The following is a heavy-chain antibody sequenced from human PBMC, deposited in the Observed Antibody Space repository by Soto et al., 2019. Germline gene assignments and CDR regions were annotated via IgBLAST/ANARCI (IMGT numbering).Heavy chain of an antibody. D-gene: IGHD5-12*01. CDR2: ISYDGSNK. V-gene: IGHV3-30*18. CDR3: AKDLYHGPPSGYGVYYYYYYMDV. Sequence: GGSLRLSCAASGFTFSSYGMHWVRQAPGKGLEWVAVISYDGSNKYYADSVKGRFTISRDNSKNTLYLQMNSLRAEDTAVYYCAKDLYHGPPSGYGVYYYYYYMDVWGKGTTVTVSS. CDR1: GFTFSSYG. J-gene: IGHJ6*03.